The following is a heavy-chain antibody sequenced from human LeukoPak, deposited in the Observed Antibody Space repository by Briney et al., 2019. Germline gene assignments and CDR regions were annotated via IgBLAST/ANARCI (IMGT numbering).Heavy chain of an antibody. J-gene: IGHJ4*02. CDR1: GGSISGDY. D-gene: IGHD2-2*01. CDR3: ARYPMTYCSSSSCTDY. CDR2: IHYSGST. Sequence: SETLSLTCTVSGGSISGDYWSWIRQSRQGLEWVGCIHYSGSTNYNPSLKSRVTISVDTSKNQFSLKLSSVTAADTAVYYCARYPMTYCSSSSCTDYWGQGTLVTVSS. V-gene: IGHV4-59*08.